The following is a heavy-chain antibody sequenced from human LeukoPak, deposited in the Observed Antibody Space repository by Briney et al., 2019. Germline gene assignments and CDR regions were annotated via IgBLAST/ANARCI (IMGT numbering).Heavy chain of an antibody. D-gene: IGHD4-17*01. CDR1: SLTLSAYA. CDR3: AKVRSPSITTTEFDC. CDR2: ISHDGGQT. V-gene: IGHV3-23*01. J-gene: IGHJ5*01. Sequence: PGGSLRLSCSASSLTLSAYAMVWVRQAPGQGLEWVSGISHDGGQTFHADFVRGRFTISRDNAKNTLYLQMNSLRADDTAVYYCAKVRSPSITTTEFDCWGQGTLVTVSS.